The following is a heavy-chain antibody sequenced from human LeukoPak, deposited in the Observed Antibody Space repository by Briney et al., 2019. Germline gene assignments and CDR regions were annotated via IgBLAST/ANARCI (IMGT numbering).Heavy chain of an antibody. V-gene: IGHV3-21*01. CDR3: ARGNGGNFDY. D-gene: IGHD4-23*01. Sequence: PGGSLRLSCADSGFTFSSYSMSWVRHAPGKGLEWVSSISYSSSYIYYADSVKGRFTISRDNAKNSLFLLMNSLRAEDTAVYYCARGNGGNFDYWGQGTLVTVSS. CDR1: GFTFSSYS. CDR2: ISYSSSYI. J-gene: IGHJ4*02.